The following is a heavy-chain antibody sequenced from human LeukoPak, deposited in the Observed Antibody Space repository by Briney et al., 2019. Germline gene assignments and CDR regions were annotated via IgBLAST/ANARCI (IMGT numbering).Heavy chain of an antibody. Sequence: QPGGSLRLSCAASGFTFSSYGMHWVRQAPGKGLEWVTFIRSKAYGGTTEYAASVKGRFTISRDDSTSIAYLQMSRLKTEDTAVYYCTKERDFRTKLGSGSYYKSDAFDICGQGTMVTVSS. D-gene: IGHD3-10*01. CDR2: IRSKAYGGTT. J-gene: IGHJ3*02. CDR3: TKERDFRTKLGSGSYYKSDAFDI. CDR1: GFTFSSYG. V-gene: IGHV3-49*04.